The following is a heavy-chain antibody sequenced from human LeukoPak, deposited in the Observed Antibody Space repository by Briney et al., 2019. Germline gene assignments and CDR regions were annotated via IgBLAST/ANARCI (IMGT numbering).Heavy chain of an antibody. D-gene: IGHD3-22*01. Sequence: PSDTLSLTCTVSGGSISSYYWSWIRQPAGKGLEWIGRIYTSGSTNYNPSLKSRVTMSVDTSKNQFSLKLSSVTAADTAVYYCAREIAYYDSSGYLDYWGQGTLVTVSS. J-gene: IGHJ4*02. CDR1: GGSISSYY. CDR3: AREIAYYDSSGYLDY. CDR2: IYTSGST. V-gene: IGHV4-4*07.